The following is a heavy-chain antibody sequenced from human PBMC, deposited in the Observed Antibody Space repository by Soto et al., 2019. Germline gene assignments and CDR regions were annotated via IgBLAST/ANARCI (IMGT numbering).Heavy chain of an antibody. CDR2: ISSSSSYI. J-gene: IGHJ3*02. V-gene: IGHV3-21*01. CDR1: GFTFSSYS. Sequence: GGSLRLSCASSGFTFSSYSIKWVRQAPVKGLYCVSSISSSSSYIYYADSVKGRFTISRDNAKNSLYLQMNSLRAEDTAVYYCARPDVLLWFGELSGEDAFDIWGQGTMVTVSS. CDR3: ARPDVLLWFGELSGEDAFDI. D-gene: IGHD3-10*01.